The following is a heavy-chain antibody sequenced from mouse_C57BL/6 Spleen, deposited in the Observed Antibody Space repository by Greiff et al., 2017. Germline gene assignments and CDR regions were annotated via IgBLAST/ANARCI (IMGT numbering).Heavy chain of an antibody. D-gene: IGHD2-3*01. Sequence: QVQLQQPGAELVKPGASVKLSCKASGYTFTSYWMHWVKQRPGQGLEWIGMIHPNSGSTNYTEKFKSQATLTVDNSSSTAYMQISSLTSADSAVDYWARPSIYDGYDEDFDDWGQGTTLTVSS. CDR1: GYTFTSYW. J-gene: IGHJ2*01. V-gene: IGHV1-64*01. CDR3: ARPSIYDGYDEDFDD. CDR2: IHPNSGST.